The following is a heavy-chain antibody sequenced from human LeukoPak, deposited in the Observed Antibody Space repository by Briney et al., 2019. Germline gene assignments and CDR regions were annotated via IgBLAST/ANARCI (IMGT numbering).Heavy chain of an antibody. CDR2: IYTSGST. Sequence: PSETLSLTCTVSGGSISSYYWSWIRQPPGKGLEWIGYIYTSGSTNYHPSLKSRVTISVDTSKNQFSLKLSSVTAADTAVYYCARHSSSSWGRFDPWGQGTLVTVSS. CDR1: GGSISSYY. D-gene: IGHD6-13*01. J-gene: IGHJ5*02. V-gene: IGHV4-4*09. CDR3: ARHSSSSWGRFDP.